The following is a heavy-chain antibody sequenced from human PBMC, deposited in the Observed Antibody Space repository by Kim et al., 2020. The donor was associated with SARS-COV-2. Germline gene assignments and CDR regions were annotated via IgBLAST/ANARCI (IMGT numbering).Heavy chain of an antibody. J-gene: IGHJ4*02. CDR3: ARDFILGRHFDY. Sequence: SETLSLTCTVSGGSISSGDYYWSWIRQPPGKGLEWIGYIYYSGSTYYNPSLKSRVTISVDTSKNQFSLKLSSVTAADTAVYYCARDFILGRHFDYWGQGTLVTVSS. CDR1: GGSISSGDYY. D-gene: IGHD3-16*02. V-gene: IGHV4-30-4*01. CDR2: IYYSGST.